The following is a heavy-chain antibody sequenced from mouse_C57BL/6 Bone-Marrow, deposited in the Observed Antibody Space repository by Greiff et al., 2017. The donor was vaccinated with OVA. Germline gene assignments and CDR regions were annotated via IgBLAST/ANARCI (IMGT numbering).Heavy chain of an antibody. D-gene: IGHD1-1*01. Sequence: QVQLQQSGPELVRPGVSVKISCKGSGYTFTDYAMHWVKQSHAKSLEWIGVISTYYGDASYNQKFKDKATMTVDKSSSTAYMVLDRLTSEDSDVYCWATRGCVFYGSRKAWFAYWGQGTLVTVSA. V-gene: IGHV1-67*01. J-gene: IGHJ3*01. CDR3: ATRGCVFYGSRKAWFAY. CDR2: ISTYYGDA. CDR1: GYTFTDYA.